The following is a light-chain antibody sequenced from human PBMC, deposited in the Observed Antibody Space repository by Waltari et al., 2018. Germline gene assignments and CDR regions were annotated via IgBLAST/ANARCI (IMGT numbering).Light chain of an antibody. CDR2: DAS. Sequence: EVVLTQSPATLSLSPGDRATLSCRASQSISIYLAWYQHKPAQAPRLLIFDASNRATGIPARFSGSGSGTDFTLTISNLEPEDSAVYYCQQRSDWPPTWMFGQGTKVEMK. V-gene: IGKV3-11*01. J-gene: IGKJ1*01. CDR1: QSISIY. CDR3: QQRSDWPPTWM.